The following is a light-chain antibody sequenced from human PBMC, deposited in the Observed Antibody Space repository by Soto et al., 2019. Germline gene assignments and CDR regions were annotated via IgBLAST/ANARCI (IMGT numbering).Light chain of an antibody. CDR2: GAS. V-gene: IGKV3-20*01. Sequence: VVLTQSPGTLSLSPGERATLSCRASQSVSSSYLAWYQQKPGQAPRLLIYGASSRATGIPDRFSGSGSGTDFTLTISRLEPEDLAVYQRQQYAGSPTFAGGTKVDXK. J-gene: IGKJ4*01. CDR3: QQYAGSPT. CDR1: QSVSSSY.